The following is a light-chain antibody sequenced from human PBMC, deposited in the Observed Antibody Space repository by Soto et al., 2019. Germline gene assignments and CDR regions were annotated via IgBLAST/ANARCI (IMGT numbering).Light chain of an antibody. CDR1: QSVSRY. CDR2: TAS. Sequence: DIQMTQSPSSLSASVGDRVTITCRASQSVSRYLNWYQQKPGRAPKLLISTASSLQSGVPSRFSGSGSGTDFTLTISSLQPEDFATYYCQQGFSTALTFGGVTNVDIX. J-gene: IGKJ4*01. CDR3: QQGFSTALT. V-gene: IGKV1-39*01.